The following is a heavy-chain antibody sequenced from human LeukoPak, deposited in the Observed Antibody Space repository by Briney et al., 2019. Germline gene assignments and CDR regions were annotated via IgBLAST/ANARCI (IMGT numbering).Heavy chain of an antibody. V-gene: IGHV5-51*01. J-gene: IGHJ3*01. CDR3: ARPNITSYYDSSGYDAFDV. CDR2: IYPDDSDT. D-gene: IGHD3-22*01. Sequence: GESLKISCEGSGSSFTSYWIGWVRQMPGKGLEWMGIIYPDDSDTRYSPSFQGQVTISADKSINTAYLQWSSLKASDTAMYFCARPNITSYYDSSGYDAFDVWGQGTLVAVSS. CDR1: GSSFTSYW.